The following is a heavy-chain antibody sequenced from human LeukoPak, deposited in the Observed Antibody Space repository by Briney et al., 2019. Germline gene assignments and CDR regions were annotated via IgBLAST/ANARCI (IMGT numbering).Heavy chain of an antibody. CDR2: IYYSGST. CDR3: ARGNKVQLELDL. Sequence: SETLSLTCTVSGGSISSYYWSWLRQPPGKGLEWIGYIYYSGSTNYNPSLKSRVTMSVDTSKNQFSLKLSSVTAADTAVYYCARGNKVQLELDLWGQGTLVTVSS. D-gene: IGHD1-1*01. CDR1: GGSISSYY. J-gene: IGHJ5*02. V-gene: IGHV4-59*12.